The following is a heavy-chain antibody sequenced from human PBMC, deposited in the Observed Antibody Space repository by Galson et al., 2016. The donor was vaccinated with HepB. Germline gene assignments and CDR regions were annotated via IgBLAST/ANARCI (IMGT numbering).Heavy chain of an antibody. Sequence: SLRLSCATSGFSFRSYEMNWVRQSPGKGLEWVAYISNSGSALYNADSVKGRFIISRDNSQSSLYLQMNSLRPEDTGVYYCAKVTRTSVATDYWGQGTLVTVSS. CDR3: AKVTRTSVATDY. D-gene: IGHD5-12*01. CDR1: GFSFRSYE. J-gene: IGHJ4*02. V-gene: IGHV3-48*03. CDR2: ISNSGSAL.